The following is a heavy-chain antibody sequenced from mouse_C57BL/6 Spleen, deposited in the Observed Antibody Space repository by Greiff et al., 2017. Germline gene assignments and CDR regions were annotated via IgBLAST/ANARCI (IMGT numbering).Heavy chain of an antibody. CDR3: ARAAYYIDY. J-gene: IGHJ2*01. V-gene: IGHV7-3*01. CDR2: IRNKANGYTT. Sequence: EVQVVESGGGLVQPGGSLSLSCAASGFTFTDYYMSWVRQPPGKALEWLGFIRNKANGYTTEYSASVKGRFTISRDNSQSILYLQMNALRAEDSATYYCARAAYYIDYWGQGTTLTVSS. CDR1: GFTFTDYY. D-gene: IGHD2-12*01.